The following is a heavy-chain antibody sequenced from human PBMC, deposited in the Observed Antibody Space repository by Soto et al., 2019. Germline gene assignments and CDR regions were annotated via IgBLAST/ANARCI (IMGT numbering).Heavy chain of an antibody. V-gene: IGHV5-51*01. CDR2: IYPGDSDT. CDR1: GNSFNNW. Sequence: GESLKISCKGLGNSFNNWIGWVRQMPGKGLEWVGIIYPGDSDTRYSPSFQGQVTISADKSISTAYLQWSSLKASDTAMYYCARPRGSGSDYYVMDVWGQGTSVTVSS. CDR3: ARPRGSGSDYYVMDV. J-gene: IGHJ6*02. D-gene: IGHD3-10*01.